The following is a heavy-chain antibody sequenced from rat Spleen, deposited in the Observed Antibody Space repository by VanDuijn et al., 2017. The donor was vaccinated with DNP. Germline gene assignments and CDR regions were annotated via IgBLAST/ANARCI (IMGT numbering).Heavy chain of an antibody. V-gene: IGHV3-1*01. D-gene: IGHD1-6*01. CDR2: ISHSGST. J-gene: IGHJ2*01. CDR3: AIYGSGTYMTYYLDY. Sequence: EVQLQESGPGLVKPSQSPSLTCSVTGYSITSNYWGWIRKFPGNKMEWLGFISHSGSTSYNPSLKIRMSISRDTSKHQFFLQLNSVTTAATATYYCAIYGSGTYMTYYLDYWGQGIMVTISS. CDR1: GYSITSNY.